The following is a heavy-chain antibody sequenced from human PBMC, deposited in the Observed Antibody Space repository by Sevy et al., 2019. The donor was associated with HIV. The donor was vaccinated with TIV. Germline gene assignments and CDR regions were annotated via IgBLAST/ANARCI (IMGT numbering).Heavy chain of an antibody. CDR1: GFTFSNFA. J-gene: IGHJ4*02. D-gene: IGHD5-18*01. CDR2: ISGTGDYK. CDR3: AKKMGGGSGMAFLFDY. V-gene: IGHV3-23*01. Sequence: GGSLRLSCAASGFTFSNFAMGWVRQAPGKGLDWISVISGTGDYKYYADSVKGRFTISRDNSKNTLSLQMNSLRATDTAIFYCAKKMGGGSGMAFLFDYWGQGTLVTVSS.